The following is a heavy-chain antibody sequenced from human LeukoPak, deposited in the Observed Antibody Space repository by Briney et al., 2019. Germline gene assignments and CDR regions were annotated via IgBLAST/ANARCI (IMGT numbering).Heavy chain of an antibody. CDR3: AKDRGYESPDFWHFDY. D-gene: IGHD3-3*01. V-gene: IGHV3-23*01. Sequence: PGGSLRLSCAASGFTFSSYAMNWVRQAPGKGLEWVSAISGSGSCTYYADSVKGRFTISRDNSRDTLYLQMNSLKDEDTAVYYWAKDRGYESPDFWHFDYWGQGTLVTVSS. CDR1: GFTFSSYA. CDR2: ISGSGSCT. J-gene: IGHJ4*02.